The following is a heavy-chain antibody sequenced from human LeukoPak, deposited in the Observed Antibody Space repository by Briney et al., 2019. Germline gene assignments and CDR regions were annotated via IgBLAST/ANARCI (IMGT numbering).Heavy chain of an antibody. Sequence: ASVKVSCKASGYTFISYFMHWVRQAPGQGLEWMGIINPSGGSTSYAQKFQGRVTMTRDTSTSTVYMELSSLRSEDTAVYYCARAETDTATAYNWFDPWGQGTLVTVSS. CDR2: INPSGGST. D-gene: IGHD5-18*01. V-gene: IGHV1-46*01. J-gene: IGHJ5*02. CDR3: ARAETDTATAYNWFDP. CDR1: GYTFISYF.